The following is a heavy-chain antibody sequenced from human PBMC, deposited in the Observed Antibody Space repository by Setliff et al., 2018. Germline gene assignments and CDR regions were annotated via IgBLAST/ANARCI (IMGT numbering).Heavy chain of an antibody. V-gene: IGHV3-23*01. CDR2: IIGVGGGT. CDR1: GFTFSNYA. Sequence: GGSLRLSCAASGFTFSNYAMSWVRQAPGKGLEWVSTIIGVGGGTYFADAVKGRFTISRDNSKNTLYLQMNSLRAEDTALFYCARAVTIFGVVTPIYFYYMDVWGKGTTVTVSS. J-gene: IGHJ6*03. D-gene: IGHD3-3*01. CDR3: ARAVTIFGVVTPIYFYYMDV.